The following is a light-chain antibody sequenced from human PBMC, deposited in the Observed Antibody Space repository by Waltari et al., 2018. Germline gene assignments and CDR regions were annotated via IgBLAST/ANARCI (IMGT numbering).Light chain of an antibody. CDR2: SAS. Sequence: VILTQSPAILSLSTGERANLSCRASESVSRYLAWYQQKPGQAPRLLINSASNRATGIPDRFSGSGSGTEFTLTISSLEPEDFAVYYCQKYDNSPHIFGQGTKVEVK. CDR1: ESVSRY. V-gene: IGKV3-20*01. CDR3: QKYDNSPHI. J-gene: IGKJ2*01.